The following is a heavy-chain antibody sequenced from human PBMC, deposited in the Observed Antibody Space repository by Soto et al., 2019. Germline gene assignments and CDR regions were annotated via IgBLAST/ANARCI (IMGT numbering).Heavy chain of an antibody. J-gene: IGHJ6*02. Sequence: ASVKVSCKASGYTFTGYYMHWVRQAPGQGLEWMGWINPNSGGTNYAQKFQGRVTMTGDTSTSTAYMELSSLRSEDTAVYYCARSGYSSSWYPGPTYYYYYGMDVWGQGTTVTVSS. CDR2: INPNSGGT. D-gene: IGHD6-13*01. V-gene: IGHV1-2*02. CDR1: GYTFTGYY. CDR3: ARSGYSSSWYPGPTYYYYYGMDV.